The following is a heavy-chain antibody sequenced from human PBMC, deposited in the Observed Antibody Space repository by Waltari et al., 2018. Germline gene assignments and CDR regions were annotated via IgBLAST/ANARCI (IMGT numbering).Heavy chain of an antibody. J-gene: IGHJ4*02. CDR1: GGSIDSFY. CDR2: IYYSGSS. V-gene: IGHV4-59*12. Sequence: QVHLQESGPGLVKPSETLSLSCTVSGGSIDSFYWSWIRQPPGKGLEWIGYIYYSGSSTYSPSLQSRVTMSVDTSKNHLSLKLSSVTAADTAVYYCARASYYGDVDYWGQGILVTVSS. D-gene: IGHD3-10*01. CDR3: ARASYYGDVDY.